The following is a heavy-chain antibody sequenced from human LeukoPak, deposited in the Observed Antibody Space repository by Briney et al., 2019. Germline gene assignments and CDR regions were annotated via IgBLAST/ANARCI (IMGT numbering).Heavy chain of an antibody. CDR2: IWYDGSNT. V-gene: IGHV3-33*03. Sequence: SGGSLRLSCAASGFTFSSYGMHWVRQAPGKGLEWVAVIWYDGSNTYYADSVKGRFTISRDKSKNTLYLQMNSLRAEDTAVYYCAKAYDILTGYYPLDYWGQGTLVTVSS. J-gene: IGHJ4*02. CDR3: AKAYDILTGYYPLDY. CDR1: GFTFSSYG. D-gene: IGHD3-9*01.